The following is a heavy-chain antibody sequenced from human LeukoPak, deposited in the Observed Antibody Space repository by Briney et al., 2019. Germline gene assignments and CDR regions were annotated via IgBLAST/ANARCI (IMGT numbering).Heavy chain of an antibody. J-gene: IGHJ4*02. CDR2: INQDGSEE. Sequence: GGSLRLSCAASGFTFSNYWMSWVRQAPGKGLEWVAHINQDGSEEHYMDSVKARFIISRDNAKNSLYLQMNSLGAEDTAVYYCARDSGNFFVDFWGQGTLVTVSA. V-gene: IGHV3-7*01. CDR3: ARDSGNFFVDF. CDR1: GFTFSNYW. D-gene: IGHD1-7*01.